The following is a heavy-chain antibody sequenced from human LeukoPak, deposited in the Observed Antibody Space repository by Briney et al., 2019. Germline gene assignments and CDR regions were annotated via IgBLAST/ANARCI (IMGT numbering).Heavy chain of an antibody. CDR1: GFTFSSYA. CDR2: ISGGGGST. Sequence: GGSLRLSCAASGFTFSSYAMSWVRQAPGKGLEWVSAISGGGGSTNYADSVKGRFTASRDNSKNTLYLLLNSLRAEETAVYYCAKASRIIGTIDYWGQGTLVTVSS. J-gene: IGHJ4*02. D-gene: IGHD1/OR15-1a*01. V-gene: IGHV3-23*01. CDR3: AKASRIIGTIDY.